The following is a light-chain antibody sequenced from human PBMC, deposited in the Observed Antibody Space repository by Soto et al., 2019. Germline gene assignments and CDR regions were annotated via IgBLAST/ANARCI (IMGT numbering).Light chain of an antibody. V-gene: IGLV2-14*03. CDR3: TSYTPSSTYV. Sequence: QPASVSGSPGQSITITCTGTSSDVGNYDYVSWYQQYPGKAPKLMIYAVSRRPSGVSNRFSGSKSGNTASLTISGLQAEDEADYYCTSYTPSSTYVFGTGTKVTVL. CDR2: AVS. CDR1: SSDVGNYDY. J-gene: IGLJ1*01.